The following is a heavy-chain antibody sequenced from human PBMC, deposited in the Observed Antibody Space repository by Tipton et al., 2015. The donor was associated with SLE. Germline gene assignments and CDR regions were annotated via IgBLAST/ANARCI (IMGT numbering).Heavy chain of an antibody. J-gene: IGHJ4*02. CDR3: AREEGIAVAGADY. D-gene: IGHD6-19*01. CDR2: ISYSENT. CDR1: GDSISSGDYY. Sequence: TLSLTCTVSGDSISSGDYYWSWIRQPPGKGLEWIGYISYSENTYFNPSLKSRVTMSVDTSKNQFSLRLSSVTAADTAVYYCAREEGIAVAGADYWGQGTLVTVSS. V-gene: IGHV4-30-4*01.